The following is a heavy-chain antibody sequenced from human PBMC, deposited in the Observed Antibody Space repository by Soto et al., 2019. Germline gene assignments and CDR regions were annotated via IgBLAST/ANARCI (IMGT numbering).Heavy chain of an antibody. Sequence: SQTLSLTCAISGDTVSSNSATWNWIRQSPSRGLEWLGRTYYRSKWYNDYAVSVKSRITFNPDTSKNQFSLQLNSVIPEDTAVYYCARGGYYYGSGNYYYNWFDPWGQGTLVTVS. J-gene: IGHJ5*02. CDR3: ARGGYYYGSGNYYYNWFDP. V-gene: IGHV6-1*01. D-gene: IGHD3-10*01. CDR2: TYYRSKWYN. CDR1: GDTVSSNSAT.